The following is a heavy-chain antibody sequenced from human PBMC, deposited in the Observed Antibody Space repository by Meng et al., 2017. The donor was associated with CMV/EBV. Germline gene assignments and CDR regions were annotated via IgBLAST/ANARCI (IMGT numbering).Heavy chain of an antibody. D-gene: IGHD1-26*01. CDR2: IYYSGST. CDR1: GGSVSSGSYY. Sequence: GSLRLSCTVSGGSVSSGSYYWSWIRQPPGKGLEWIGYIYYSGSTNYSPSLKSRVTISVDTSKNQFSLKLSSVTAADTAVYYCARGLRGSYPLDYWGQGTLVTVSS. V-gene: IGHV4-61*01. CDR3: ARGLRGSYPLDY. J-gene: IGHJ4*02.